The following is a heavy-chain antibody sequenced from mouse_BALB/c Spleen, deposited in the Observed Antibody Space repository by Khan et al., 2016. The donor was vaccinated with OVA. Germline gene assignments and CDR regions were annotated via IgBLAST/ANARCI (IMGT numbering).Heavy chain of an antibody. CDR2: INTHSGVP. Sequence: QIQLVQSGPELKKPGETVRISCKASGYTFTTAGIQWVQKMPGKGLKWIGWINTHSGVPKYAEDFKGRFAFSLEISVNTAYLQITNLKNEDTATYFFARGGAAYYRTDGGAMEYWGQGTSVTVS. D-gene: IGHD2-12*01. CDR1: GYTFTTAG. V-gene: IGHV9-4*02. J-gene: IGHJ4*01. CDR3: ARGGAAYYRTDGGAMEY.